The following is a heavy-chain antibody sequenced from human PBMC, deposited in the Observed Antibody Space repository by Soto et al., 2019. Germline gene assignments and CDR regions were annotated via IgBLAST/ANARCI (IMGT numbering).Heavy chain of an antibody. CDR3: ARDQGSWYFICYRMDV. CDR2: INAGNGNT. J-gene: IGHJ6*02. V-gene: IGHV1-3*01. Sequence: ASVKVSCKASGYTFTSYAMHWVRQAPGQRLEWMGWINAGNGNTKYSQKFQGRVTITRDTSASTAYMELSSLRSEDTAVYYCARDQGSWYFICYRMDVWGQGTNVTVS. D-gene: IGHD6-13*01. CDR1: GYTFTSYA.